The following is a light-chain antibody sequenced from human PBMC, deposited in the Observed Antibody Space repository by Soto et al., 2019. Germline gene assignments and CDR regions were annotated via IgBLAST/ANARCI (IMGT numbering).Light chain of an antibody. V-gene: IGLV3-25*02. CDR1: ALPKHY. CDR2: KDI. J-gene: IGLJ2*01. Sequence: SYELTQPPSVSVSPGQTARITCSGDALPKHYAYWYQQKPGQAPVLLIYKDIERPSGIPERFSGSSSGTITVTLTISGVQADDEADYYCQLADSSGTPVFGGGTKLTVL. CDR3: QLADSSGTPV.